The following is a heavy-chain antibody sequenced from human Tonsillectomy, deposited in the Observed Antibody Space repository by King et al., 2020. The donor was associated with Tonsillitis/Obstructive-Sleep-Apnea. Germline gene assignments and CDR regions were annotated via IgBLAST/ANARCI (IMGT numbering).Heavy chain of an antibody. J-gene: IGHJ4*02. V-gene: IGHV4-39*02. CDR2: IYYSGST. D-gene: IGHD6-6*01. Sequence: QLQESGPGLVKPSETLALTCTVSGGSISSSAYYWGWIRQPPGKGLKWIGSIYYSGSTHYNPSLKSRVTISVDTSKNQFSLKLSSVTAADTAVYYCAREGEFSSTNYFDYWGQGPLVTVSS. CDR3: AREGEFSSTNYFDY. CDR1: GGSISSSAYY.